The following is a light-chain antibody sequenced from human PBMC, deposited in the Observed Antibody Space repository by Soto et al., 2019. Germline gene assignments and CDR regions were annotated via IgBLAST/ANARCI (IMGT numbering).Light chain of an antibody. CDR2: EVS. V-gene: IGLV2-14*01. Sequence: QSALTQPASVSGSPGQSIAISCTGTSSDIGDYNYVSWYQQHPGKAPKLMIYEVSNRPSGVSNRCSGSKSGNTASLTISVLQADDEADYYCSSFTSSSTLVFGGGTKLTVL. CDR1: SSDIGDYNY. CDR3: SSFTSSSTLV. J-gene: IGLJ3*02.